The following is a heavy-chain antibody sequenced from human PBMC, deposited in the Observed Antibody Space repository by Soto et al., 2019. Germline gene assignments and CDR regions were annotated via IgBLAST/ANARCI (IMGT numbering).Heavy chain of an antibody. J-gene: IGHJ3*01. V-gene: IGHV3-33*01. CDR1: GFTFSSFG. Sequence: HPGGSLRLSCAASGFTFSSFGMHWVRQAPGKGLEWVALIWHDGTFTHYADSVKGRFTISRDNSKNMLYLQMNSLRADDTAVYYCAWHRHFRRGLDDLWRQGTMVTVSS. D-gene: IGHD3-3*02. CDR2: IWHDGTFT. CDR3: AWHRHFRRGLDDL.